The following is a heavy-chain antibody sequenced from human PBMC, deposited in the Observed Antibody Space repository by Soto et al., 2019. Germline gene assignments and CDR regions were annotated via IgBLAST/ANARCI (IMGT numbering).Heavy chain of an antibody. CDR1: GGSTSSYN. V-gene: IGHV4-59*08. D-gene: IGHD3-10*01. CDR3: ARLRGEGCLDF. J-gene: IGHJ4*02. Sequence: SETLSLTCIVSGGSTSSYNWSWIRQPPGKGLEWVAYIYYSGNTNSNPSLKSRVAISVDTSKNQFSLKLSSVTAADTAVYYCARLRGEGCLDFWGQGILVTVSS. CDR2: IYYSGNT.